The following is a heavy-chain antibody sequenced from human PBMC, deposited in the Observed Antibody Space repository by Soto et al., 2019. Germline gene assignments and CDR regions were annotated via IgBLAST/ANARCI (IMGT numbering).Heavy chain of an antibody. CDR3: SKDSMGVGANRTSAFDI. CDR1: GFTFSSDA. D-gene: IGHD1-26*01. CDR2: ISGSGGST. J-gene: IGHJ3*02. Sequence: GGSLRLSCAASGFTFSSDAMSWGRQAPGKGLEWLSAISGSGGSTYYADSVKGRVTISRDNSKNTLYLQMNSLRAEDTAVYYCSKDSMGVGANRTSAFDIWGQGTMVTVSS. V-gene: IGHV3-23*01.